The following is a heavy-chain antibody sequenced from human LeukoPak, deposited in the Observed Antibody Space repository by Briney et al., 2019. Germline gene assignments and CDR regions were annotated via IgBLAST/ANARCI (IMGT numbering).Heavy chain of an antibody. D-gene: IGHD6-19*01. CDR1: GYTFTSYD. J-gene: IGHJ6*03. Sequence: ASVKVSCKASGYTFTSYDINWVRQATGQGLEWMGWMNPNSGNTGYAQKFQGRVTMTRNTSISTAYMELSSLRSEDTAVYYCARAVAGVTYYYMDVWGKGTTVTISS. CDR2: MNPNSGNT. CDR3: ARAVAGVTYYYMDV. V-gene: IGHV1-8*01.